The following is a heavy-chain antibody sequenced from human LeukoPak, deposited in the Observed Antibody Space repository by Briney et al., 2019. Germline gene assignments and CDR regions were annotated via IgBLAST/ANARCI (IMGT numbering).Heavy chain of an antibody. Sequence: KASETLSLTCTVSGGSISSYYWSWIRQPPGKGLEWIGYIYYSGSTSYNPSLKSRVTTSVDTSKKQISLKVRSVTAADTAVYYCARTTEDCSSTSCYQYWFDPWGQGTLVTVSS. V-gene: IGHV4-59*01. D-gene: IGHD2-2*01. CDR1: GGSISSYY. J-gene: IGHJ5*02. CDR2: IYYSGST. CDR3: ARTTEDCSSTSCYQYWFDP.